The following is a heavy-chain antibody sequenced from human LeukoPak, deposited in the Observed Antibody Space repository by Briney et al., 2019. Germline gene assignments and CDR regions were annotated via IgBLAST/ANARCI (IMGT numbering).Heavy chain of an antibody. J-gene: IGHJ4*02. D-gene: IGHD1-1*01. CDR1: GFTFSNFW. CDR3: ARGDDFSGDH. V-gene: IGHV3-7*04. Sequence: GSLRLSCAVSGFTFSNFWMSWVRQAPGRGLEWVANIHPEGNEKYHVESVKGRFTISRDNTKNLLFLQMNGLRVEDTAVYYCARGDDFSGDHWGQGTLGTVSS. CDR2: IHPEGNEK.